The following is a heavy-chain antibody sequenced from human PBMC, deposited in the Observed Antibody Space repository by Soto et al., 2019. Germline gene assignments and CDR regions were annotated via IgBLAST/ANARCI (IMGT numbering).Heavy chain of an antibody. D-gene: IGHD3-10*01. CDR3: ARLITMVRGVTRGPYYYGMDV. J-gene: IGHJ6*02. V-gene: IGHV1-69*13. CDR1: GGTFSSYA. CDR2: IIPIFGTA. Sequence: SVKVSCKASGGTFSSYAISWVRQAPGQGLEWMGGIIPIFGTANYAQKFQGRVTITADESTSTAYMELSSLRSEDTAVYYCARLITMVRGVTRGPYYYGMDVWGQGTTVTVSS.